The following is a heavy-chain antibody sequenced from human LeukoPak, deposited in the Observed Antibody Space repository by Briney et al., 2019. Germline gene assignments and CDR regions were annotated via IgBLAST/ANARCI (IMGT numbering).Heavy chain of an antibody. CDR1: GFTFSTYA. V-gene: IGHV3-23*01. Sequence: GGSLRVSCAASGFTFSTYAMTWVRQAPGKGLEWVSAISGSGGNTYYANSVKGRFTISRDNSMNTLYLQMNSLRAEDTAIYYCAKDSLPTSGCRGYFDYWGQGTLVTVSS. J-gene: IGHJ4*02. CDR3: AKDSLPTSGCRGYFDY. D-gene: IGHD6-25*01. CDR2: ISGSGGNT.